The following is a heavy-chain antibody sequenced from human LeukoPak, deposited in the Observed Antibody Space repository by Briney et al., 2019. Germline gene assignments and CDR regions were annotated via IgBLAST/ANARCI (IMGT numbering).Heavy chain of an antibody. J-gene: IGHJ4*02. CDR1: GFTFSSYG. CDR2: IRYDGSSK. D-gene: IGHD5-18*01. V-gene: IGHV3-30*02. Sequence: GGSLRLSCAPSGFTFSSYGMHWVRQAPGKGLEWVTFIRYDGSSKFYADSVKGRFTISRDNSKNTLYLQMNSLRAEDTAVYYCAKGGYNYAPGLDYWGQGTLVTVSS. CDR3: AKGGYNYAPGLDY.